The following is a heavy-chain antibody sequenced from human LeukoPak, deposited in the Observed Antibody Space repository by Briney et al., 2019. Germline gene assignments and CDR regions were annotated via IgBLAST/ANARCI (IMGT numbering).Heavy chain of an antibody. CDR3: AKDPNEELWVGKAFDI. V-gene: IGHV3-30*18. J-gene: IGHJ3*02. CDR2: ISYDGSNK. D-gene: IGHD3-16*01. Sequence: PGGSLRLSCAASGFTFSSYGMHWVRQAPGKGLEWVAVISYDGSNKYYADSVKGRFTISRDNSKNTLYLQMNSLRAEDTAVYYCAKDPNEELWVGKAFDIWGQGTMVTVSS. CDR1: GFTFSSYG.